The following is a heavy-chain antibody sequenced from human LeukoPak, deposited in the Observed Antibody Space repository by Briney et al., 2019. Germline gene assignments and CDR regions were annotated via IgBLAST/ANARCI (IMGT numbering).Heavy chain of an antibody. CDR1: GFTVSSNY. V-gene: IGHV3-53*05. CDR3: AREYVDIVATIYNYYYGMDV. J-gene: IGHJ6*04. Sequence: PGGSLRLSCAASGFTVSSNYMSWVRQAPGKGLEWVSVIYSGGSTYYADSVKGRFTISRDNSKNTLYLQMNSLRAEDTAVYYCAREYVDIVATIYNYYYGMDVWGKGTTVTVSS. CDR2: IYSGGST. D-gene: IGHD5-12*01.